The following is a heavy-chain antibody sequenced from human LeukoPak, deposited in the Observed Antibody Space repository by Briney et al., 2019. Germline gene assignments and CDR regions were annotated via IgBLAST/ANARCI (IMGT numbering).Heavy chain of an antibody. CDR2: INHSGST. Sequence: SETLSLTCAVYGGSFSRYYWSWIRQPPGKGLEWIGEINHSGSTNYNPSLKSRVTISVDTSRNQFSLKLSSVTAADTAVYYCARVKKGPRLVPFDYWGQGTLVTVSS. V-gene: IGHV4-34*01. CDR3: ARVKKGPRLVPFDY. CDR1: GGSFSRYY. J-gene: IGHJ4*02. D-gene: IGHD3-22*01.